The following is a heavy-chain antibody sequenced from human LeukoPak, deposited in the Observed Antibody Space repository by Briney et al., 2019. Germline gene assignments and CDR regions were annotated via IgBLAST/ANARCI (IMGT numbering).Heavy chain of an antibody. CDR1: GFTFSSYA. CDR2: ISGSGGST. CDR3: VTEWKSNWKDRRDPDY. J-gene: IGHJ4*02. Sequence: PGGSLRLSCAASGFTFSSYAMSWVRQAPGKGLEWVSTISGSGGSTYYADSVKGRFTISRDNSKNTLYLQMNSLRAEDTAVYYCVTEWKSNWKDRRDPDYWGQGTLVTVSS. D-gene: IGHD1-1*01. V-gene: IGHV3-23*01.